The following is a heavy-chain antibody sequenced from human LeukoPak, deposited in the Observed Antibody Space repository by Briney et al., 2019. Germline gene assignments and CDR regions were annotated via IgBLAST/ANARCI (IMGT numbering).Heavy chain of an antibody. V-gene: IGHV4-30-2*01. Sequence: PSQTLSLTCAVSGGSISSGGYSWSWIRQPPGKGLEWIGYIYHSGSTNYNPSLKSRVTISVDTSKNQFSLKLSSVTAADTAVYYCARDRGSSWFRVDDAFDIWGQGTMVTVSS. J-gene: IGHJ3*02. CDR2: IYHSGST. CDR1: GGSISSGGYS. D-gene: IGHD6-13*01. CDR3: ARDRGSSWFRVDDAFDI.